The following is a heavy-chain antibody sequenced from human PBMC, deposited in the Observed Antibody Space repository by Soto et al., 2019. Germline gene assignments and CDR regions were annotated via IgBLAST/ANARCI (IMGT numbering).Heavy chain of an antibody. CDR2: MSHDASRQ. J-gene: IGHJ5*02. CDR3: ARDLLPYHIFWSNYRSAQNCFEL. D-gene: IGHD3-3*01. CDR1: GFCFSNYA. Sequence: PGGSLRLSCGASGFCFSNYALHWVRQPPGKGLEWVASMSHDASRQSFADSEKGRFAISSDNYQNTLFLQMNSLGPADAAVYYCARDLLPYHIFWSNYRSAQNCFELWDLGTLVTVSS. V-gene: IGHV3-30*06.